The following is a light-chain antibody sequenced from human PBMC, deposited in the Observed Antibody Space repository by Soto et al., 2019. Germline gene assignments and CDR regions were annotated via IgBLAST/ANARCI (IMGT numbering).Light chain of an antibody. Sequence: EIVLTQSPGSLSLSPGERATFSCRASQSVSSNFFAWYQQKPGQAPRLLIYGASSRATGRPDRFSGRGSGSDFPLTISRLETEDFVVYYCQQYASSVTFGQGTKVEIK. V-gene: IGKV3-20*01. CDR3: QQYASSVT. J-gene: IGKJ1*01. CDR1: QSVSSNF. CDR2: GAS.